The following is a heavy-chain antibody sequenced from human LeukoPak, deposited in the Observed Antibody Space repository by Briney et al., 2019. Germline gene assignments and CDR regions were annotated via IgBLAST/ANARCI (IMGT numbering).Heavy chain of an antibody. V-gene: IGHV4-59*13. J-gene: IGHJ3*02. D-gene: IGHD2/OR15-2a*01. CDR3: ARAPFTGDAFDI. Sequence: PSETLSLTCTVSGGSIRGYYWSWSRQPPGKGLEWIGYMYYSGSFNYNPSLKSRVTISGDTSKNHLSLNLIYVIAADTAVYYCARAPFTGDAFDIWGQETMVTVSS. CDR2: MYYSGSF. CDR1: GGSIRGYY.